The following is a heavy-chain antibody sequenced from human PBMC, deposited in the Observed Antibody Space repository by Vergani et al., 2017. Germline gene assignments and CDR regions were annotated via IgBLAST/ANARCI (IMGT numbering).Heavy chain of an antibody. V-gene: IGHV1-69*18. Sequence: QVQLVQSGAEVKKPGSSVKVSCKASGGTFSSYAISWVRQAPGQGLEWMGRIIPIFGTANYAQKFQGRVTITADESTSTAYMELSSLRSEDTAVYYCAGDSRDILTGYYTPPFDYWGQGTLVTVSS. CDR1: GGTFSSYA. CDR3: AGDSRDILTGYYTPPFDY. CDR2: IIPIFGTA. J-gene: IGHJ4*02. D-gene: IGHD3-9*01.